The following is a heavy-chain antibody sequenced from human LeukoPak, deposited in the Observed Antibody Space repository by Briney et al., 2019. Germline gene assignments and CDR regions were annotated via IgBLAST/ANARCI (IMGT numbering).Heavy chain of an antibody. V-gene: IGHV3-74*01. CDR2: IDDDGSST. CDR1: VVTSSRHC. J-gene: IGHJ1*01. CDR3: AFAGEMAANGLQG. Sequence: GGSLRLSCAVSVVTSSRHCMRWGRQAPGKGLVWVSRIDDDGSSTGYADSVKGRFTISRDNAKNTLYLQMNSLRAEDTAVYFCAFAGEMAANGLQGWRQGTLVTVSS. D-gene: IGHD5-24*01.